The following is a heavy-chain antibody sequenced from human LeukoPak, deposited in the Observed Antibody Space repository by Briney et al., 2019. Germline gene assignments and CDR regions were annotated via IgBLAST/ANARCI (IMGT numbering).Heavy chain of an antibody. CDR1: GYTFTGYF. J-gene: IGHJ4*02. CDR3: ARTSSSGLVGGYYFDY. CDR2: INPSGGST. V-gene: IGHV1-46*01. Sequence: ASVKVSCKASGYTFTGYFIHWVRQAPGQGLEWMGIINPSGGSTSYAQKFQGRVTMTRDMSTSTVYMELSSLRSEDTAVYYCARTSSSGLVGGYYFDYWGQGTLDTVSS. D-gene: IGHD6-19*01.